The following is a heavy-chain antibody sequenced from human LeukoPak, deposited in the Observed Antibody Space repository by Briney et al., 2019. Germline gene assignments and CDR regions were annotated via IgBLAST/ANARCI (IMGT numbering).Heavy chain of an antibody. CDR3: ARIRFGGASDFDY. Sequence: GGSLRLSCAASGFTVSSYWMHWVRQAPGKGRAWVSRINSDGSSTSYADSVKGRFTISRDNAKNPLYLQMNSLRAEDTAVYYCARIRFGGASDFDYWGQGTLVTVSS. CDR2: INSDGSST. V-gene: IGHV3-74*01. J-gene: IGHJ4*02. D-gene: IGHD3-10*01. CDR1: GFTVSSYW.